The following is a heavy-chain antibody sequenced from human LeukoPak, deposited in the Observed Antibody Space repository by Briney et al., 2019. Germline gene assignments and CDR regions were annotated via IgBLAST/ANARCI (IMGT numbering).Heavy chain of an antibody. D-gene: IGHD6-6*01. CDR1: GGSISNYY. J-gene: IGHJ5*02. V-gene: IGHV4-59*01. CDR2: ISYSGNT. Sequence: SETLSPTCTVSGGSISNYYWRWIRQPPGKGLEWIGYISYSGNTNYNPSLKSRVTISVDTSKNQFSLKLSSVTAADTAVYYCARGRTYRSSSWFDPWGQGTLVTVSS. CDR3: ARGRTYRSSSWFDP.